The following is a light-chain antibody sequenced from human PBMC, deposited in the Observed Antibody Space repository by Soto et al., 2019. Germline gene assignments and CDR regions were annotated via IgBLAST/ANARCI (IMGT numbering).Light chain of an antibody. V-gene: IGKV3-20*01. Sequence: EIVLTQSPGTLSLSPGERATLSCRASQSVGGVYLAWYQHRPGQAPSLLIYGASTRATVIPNRFSGSGSGTDFTLTINTLAHEDFAAYYCQQYGTSPYTFGQGTKLAIK. CDR3: QQYGTSPYT. CDR2: GAS. CDR1: QSVGGVY. J-gene: IGKJ2*01.